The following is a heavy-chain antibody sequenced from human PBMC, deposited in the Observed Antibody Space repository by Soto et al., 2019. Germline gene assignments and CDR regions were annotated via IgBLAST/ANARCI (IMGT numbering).Heavy chain of an antibody. Sequence: QVQLVESGGGVVQPGRSLTLSCAPSGFTFSSYVMHWVRQAPGKGLEWVGVIWYDGTKKYYADSVKGRFTISRDNSENTLYLQMNSLGDEDTGVYYCARETAYDFWSGPQTMDVWGQGTTVTVSS. CDR3: ARETAYDFWSGPQTMDV. CDR2: IWYDGTKK. J-gene: IGHJ6*02. D-gene: IGHD3-3*01. CDR1: GFTFSSYV. V-gene: IGHV3-33*01.